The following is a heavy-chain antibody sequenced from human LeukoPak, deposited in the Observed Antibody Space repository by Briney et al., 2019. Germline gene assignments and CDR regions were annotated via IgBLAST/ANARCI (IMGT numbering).Heavy chain of an antibody. CDR1: GGSITNYY. J-gene: IGHJ5*02. CDR3: ARGFLEWLLGWFDP. V-gene: IGHV4-4*07. D-gene: IGHD3-3*01. CDR2: MYTSGNT. Sequence: SETLSLTCSVSGGSITNYYWNWIRQPAGKRLEWIGRMYTSGNTNENPSLKNRITMSLDMSKNQFSLKLSSVTAADTAVYYCARGFLEWLLGWFDPWGQGTLVTVSS.